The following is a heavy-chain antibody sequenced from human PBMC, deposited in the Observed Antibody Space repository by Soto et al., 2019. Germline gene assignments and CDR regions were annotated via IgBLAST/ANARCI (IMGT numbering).Heavy chain of an antibody. Sequence: QVQLVQSGAEVKRPGASVKVSCKASGYTFTNYYMHWVRQAPGQGLEWMGVIHYSGATPTYAQKYQGGGTMARDTSTRTVYVELSSLTSEDTAVSSCARGGPDLATIGRFDYWGQGTLVTVSS. CDR1: GYTFTNYY. V-gene: IGHV1-46*01. CDR3: ARGGPDLATIGRFDY. J-gene: IGHJ4*02. D-gene: IGHD3-16*01. CDR2: IHYSGATP.